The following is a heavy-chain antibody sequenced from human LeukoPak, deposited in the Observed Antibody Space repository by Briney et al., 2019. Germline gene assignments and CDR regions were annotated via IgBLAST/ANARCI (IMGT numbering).Heavy chain of an antibody. D-gene: IGHD2-15*01. CDR2: ISSYNGNT. V-gene: IGHV1-18*01. Sequence: ASVKVSYKASGYTFTTYGISWVRQAPGQGLEWMGWISSYNGNTNYAQKFQGRVTMTTDASTNTASMELRSLRSDDTAVYYCARDCSGGYCSNSLGNWGQGTLVTVSS. J-gene: IGHJ4*02. CDR1: GYTFTTYG. CDR3: ARDCSGGYCSNSLGN.